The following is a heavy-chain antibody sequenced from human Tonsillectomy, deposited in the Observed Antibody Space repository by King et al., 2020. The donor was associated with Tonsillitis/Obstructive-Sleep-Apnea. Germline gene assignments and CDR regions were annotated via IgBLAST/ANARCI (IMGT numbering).Heavy chain of an antibody. CDR1: GGTFSSNV. CDR3: ARGFTYYYFWSGYWFDS. D-gene: IGHD3-3*01. CDR2: IIPILGRV. J-gene: IGHJ5*01. V-gene: IGHV1-69*10. Sequence: QLVQSGAEVKKPGSSVKVSCKPSGGTFSSNVISWVRQAPGQGLEWMGGIIPILGRVNYAQNLQGRVTITADKSTSTAYMQLSSLRSEDTAVYYCARGFTYYYFWSGYWFDSWGQGTLVTVSS.